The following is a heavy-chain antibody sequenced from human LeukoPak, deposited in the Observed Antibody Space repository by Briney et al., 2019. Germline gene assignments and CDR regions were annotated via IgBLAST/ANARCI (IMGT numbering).Heavy chain of an antibody. CDR3: ARYSNNWYYIFDS. CDR1: SGSSSGFC. Sequence: SETLSLTYAVYSGSSSGFCWSWIRQPPGRGLEWIGYVYNSGSTNYNPSLKSRVAISVDTSKNQFSLKVSSVTAADTAVYYCARYSNNWYYIFDSWGQGTLVTVSS. D-gene: IGHD6-13*01. CDR2: VYNSGST. V-gene: IGHV4-59*01. J-gene: IGHJ4*02.